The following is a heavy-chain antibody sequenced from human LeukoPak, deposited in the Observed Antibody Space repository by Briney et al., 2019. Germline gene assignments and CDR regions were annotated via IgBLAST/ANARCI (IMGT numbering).Heavy chain of an antibody. CDR2: INPNSGGT. Sequence: ASVKVSCKASGYTFTSYYMHWVRQAPGQGLEWMGRINPNSGGTNYAQKFQGRVTMTRDTSISTAYMELSRLRSDDTAVYYCAREVGYGSGSYYPYNRFGPWGQGTLVTVSS. CDR3: AREVGYGSGSYYPYNRFGP. V-gene: IGHV1-2*06. J-gene: IGHJ5*02. CDR1: GYTFTSYY. D-gene: IGHD3-10*01.